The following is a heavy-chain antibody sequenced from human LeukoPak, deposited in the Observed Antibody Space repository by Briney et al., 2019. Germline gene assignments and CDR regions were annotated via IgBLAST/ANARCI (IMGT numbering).Heavy chain of an antibody. CDR2: AFHTGIT. CDR1: GFSSSTSYY. D-gene: IGHD3-10*01. CDR3: ARFAIVRDLATYSWIDP. V-gene: IGHV4-38-2*01. Sequence: SETLSLTCVVSGFSSSTSYYWGCIRQPPGKGLGWIGNAFHTGITYYNTSLQSRVTISIDTSKRHFSLQLTSVTAADTAVYFCARFAIVRDLATYSWIDPWGQGTLVTVSS. J-gene: IGHJ5*02.